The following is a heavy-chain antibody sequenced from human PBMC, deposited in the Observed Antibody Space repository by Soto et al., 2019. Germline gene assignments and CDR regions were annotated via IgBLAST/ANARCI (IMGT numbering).Heavy chain of an antibody. D-gene: IGHD5-12*01. J-gene: IGHJ4*02. V-gene: IGHV1-46*01. CDR2: INPSGGST. CDR1: GYTFTSYY. CDR3: ASEPSDGGYDSGPPLWY. Sequence: QVQLVQSGAEVKKPGASVKVSCKASGYTFTSYYMHWVRQAPGQGLEWMGIINPSGGSTSYAQKFQGRVTMTRDTSTSTVYMELSSLRSEDTAVYYCASEPSDGGYDSGPPLWYWGQGTLVTVSS.